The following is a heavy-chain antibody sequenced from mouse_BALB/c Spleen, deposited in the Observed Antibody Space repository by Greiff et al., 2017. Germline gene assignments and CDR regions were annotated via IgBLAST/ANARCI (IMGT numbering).Heavy chain of an antibody. D-gene: IGHD2-1*01. CDR1: GYSITSDYA. CDR3: ARGGNGNYYAMDY. Sequence: EVKLVESGPGLVKPSQSLSLTCTVTGYSITSDYAWNWIRQFPGNKLEWMGYISYSGSTSYNPSLKSRISITRDTSKNQFFLQLNSVTTEDTATYYCARGGNGNYYAMDYWGQGTSVTVSS. CDR2: ISYSGST. J-gene: IGHJ4*01. V-gene: IGHV3-2*02.